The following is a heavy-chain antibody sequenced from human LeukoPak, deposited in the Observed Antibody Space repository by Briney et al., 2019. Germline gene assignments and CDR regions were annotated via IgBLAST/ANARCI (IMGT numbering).Heavy chain of an antibody. J-gene: IGHJ4*02. CDR1: GFTFGDYA. CDR2: IRSKAYGGTT. D-gene: IGHD2-15*01. V-gene: IGHV3-49*03. CDR3: TRFPGYCSGGRCCKFDY. Sequence: GGSLRLSCTASGFTFGDYAMSWFRQAPGKGLEWVGFIRSKAYGGTTEYAASVKGRFTISRDDSKSIAYLQMNSLKTEDTAVYYCTRFPGYCSGGRCCKFDYWGQGTLVTVSS.